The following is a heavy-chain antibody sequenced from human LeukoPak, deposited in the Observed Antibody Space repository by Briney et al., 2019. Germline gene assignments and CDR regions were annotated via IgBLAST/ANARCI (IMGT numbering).Heavy chain of an antibody. CDR2: IIPIFGTA. CDR1: GSTFSSYA. CDR3: ARESSLYYYGSGVYYYYGMDV. J-gene: IGHJ6*04. D-gene: IGHD3-10*01. Sequence: GASVKVSCKASGSTFSSYAISWVRQAPGQGLEWMGGIIPIFGTANYAQKFQGRVTITADKSTSTAYMELSSLRSEDTAVYYCARESSLYYYGSGVYYYYGMDVWGKGTTVTVSS. V-gene: IGHV1-69*06.